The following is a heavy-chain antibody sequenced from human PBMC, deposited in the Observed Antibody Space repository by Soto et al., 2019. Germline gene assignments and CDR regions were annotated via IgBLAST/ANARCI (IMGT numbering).Heavy chain of an antibody. D-gene: IGHD3-22*01. J-gene: IGHJ6*02. CDR1: GFTFSSYD. CDR3: ARSPPGGYHYYYGMDV. Sequence: HGGSLRLSCAASGFTFSSYDMQWVRQATGKGLEWVSAIGTAGDTYYPGSVKGRFTISRENAKNSLYLQMNSLRAGDTAVYYCARSPPGGYHYYYGMDVWGQGTTVTVSS. V-gene: IGHV3-13*04. CDR2: IGTAGDT.